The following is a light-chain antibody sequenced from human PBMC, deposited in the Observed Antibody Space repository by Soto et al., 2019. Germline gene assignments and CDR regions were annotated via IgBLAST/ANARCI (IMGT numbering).Light chain of an antibody. V-gene: IGKV3-15*01. CDR2: DAS. J-gene: IGKJ1*01. CDR1: QSVSSN. Sequence: EIVMTQSPATLSVSPGERATLSCRASQSVSSNLAWYQQKPGQAPRLLIYDASTRATGIPARFSGSGSGTEFTLTISSLQSEDFAVYYCQQYNNWRGTFGQGTKVEIK. CDR3: QQYNNWRGT.